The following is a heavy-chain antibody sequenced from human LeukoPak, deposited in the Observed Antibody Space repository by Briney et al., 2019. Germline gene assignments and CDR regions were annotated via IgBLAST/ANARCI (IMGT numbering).Heavy chain of an antibody. CDR2: IYHSGTT. CDR1: GGSMSSGGYS. J-gene: IGHJ5*02. D-gene: IGHD3-3*01. Sequence: SQTLSLTCAVSGGSMSSGGYSWSWIRQPPGKGLEFIGYIYHSGTTYYHPSLKSRLTISVDTSKNQFSLKLSSVTAADTAVYYCARVVAESDFWSGYYTPSQYNWFDPWGQGTLVTVSS. V-gene: IGHV4-30-2*01. CDR3: ARVVAESDFWSGYYTPSQYNWFDP.